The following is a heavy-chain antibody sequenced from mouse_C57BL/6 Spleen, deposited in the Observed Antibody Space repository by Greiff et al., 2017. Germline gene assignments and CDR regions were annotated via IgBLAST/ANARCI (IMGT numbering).Heavy chain of an antibody. D-gene: IGHD3-2*02. V-gene: IGHV1-81*01. CDR3: AKADSSGYVGY. Sequence: VKLMESGAELARPGASVKLSCKASGYTFTSYGISWVKQRTGQGLEWIGEIYPRSGNTYYNEKFKGKATLTADKSSSTAYMELRSLTSEDSAVYFCAKADSSGYVGYWGQGTTLTVSS. CDR2: IYPRSGNT. CDR1: GYTFTSYG. J-gene: IGHJ2*01.